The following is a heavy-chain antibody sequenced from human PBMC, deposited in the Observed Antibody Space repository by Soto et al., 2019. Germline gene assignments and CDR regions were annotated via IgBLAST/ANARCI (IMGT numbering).Heavy chain of an antibody. J-gene: IGHJ5*02. CDR3: AAESSGYHNWFDP. D-gene: IGHD3-22*01. CDR1: GFTFTSSA. V-gene: IGHV1-58*01. CDR2: IVVGSDNT. Sequence: GSSVKVSCKASGFTFTSSAVHWVRQARGQRLEWIGWIVVGSDNTDYAQKFQERVTITRDMSTSTAYMKLSSLRSEDTAVYYCAAESSGYHNWFDPWGQGTLVTVSS.